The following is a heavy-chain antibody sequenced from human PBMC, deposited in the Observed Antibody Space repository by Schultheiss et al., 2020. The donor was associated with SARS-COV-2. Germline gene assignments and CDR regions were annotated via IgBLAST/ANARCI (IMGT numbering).Heavy chain of an antibody. Sequence: SETLSLTCAVYGGSFSGYYWSWIRQHPGKGLEWIGYIYYSGSTYYNPSLKSRVTISVDTSKNQFSLKLSSVTAADTAVYYCARAGGKTVPALFDYWGQGTLVTVSS. D-gene: IGHD3-16*01. V-gene: IGHV4-34*01. CDR3: ARAGGKTVPALFDY. J-gene: IGHJ4*02. CDR2: IYYSGST. CDR1: GGSFSGYY.